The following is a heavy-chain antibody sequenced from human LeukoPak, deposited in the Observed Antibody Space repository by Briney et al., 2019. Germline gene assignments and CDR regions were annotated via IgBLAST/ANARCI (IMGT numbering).Heavy chain of an antibody. D-gene: IGHD3-22*01. CDR1: VVYINNYY. CDR2: IYYSGST. J-gene: IGHJ4*02. CDR3: ARSRGVTYDSSGYSDY. V-gene: IGHV4-59*01. Sequence: SETLSLTCTVSVVYINNYYWGWIRQPPGRGLEWMGYIYYSGSTNYSPSLRSQITMSIDMSKNQFSLKLSSVTAADTAVYYCARSRGVTYDSSGYSDYWGQGTLVTVSA.